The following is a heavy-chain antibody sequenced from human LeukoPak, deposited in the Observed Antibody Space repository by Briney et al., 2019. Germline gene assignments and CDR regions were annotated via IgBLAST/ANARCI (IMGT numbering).Heavy chain of an antibody. CDR3: AKDGSGEDIVLVPAAMPGDY. Sequence: GGSLRLSCAASGFTFSSYGMHWVRQAPGKGLEWVAVISYDGSNKYYADSVKGRFTISRGNSKNTLYLQMNSLRAEDTAVYYCAKDGSGEDIVLVPAAMPGDYWGQGTLVTVSS. J-gene: IGHJ4*02. D-gene: IGHD2-2*01. V-gene: IGHV3-30*18. CDR2: ISYDGSNK. CDR1: GFTFSSYG.